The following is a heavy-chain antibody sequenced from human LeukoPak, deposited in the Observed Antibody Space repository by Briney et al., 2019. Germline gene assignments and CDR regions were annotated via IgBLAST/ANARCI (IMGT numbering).Heavy chain of an antibody. D-gene: IGHD2/OR15-2a*01. V-gene: IGHV3-74*03. J-gene: IGHJ4*02. CDR1: GFSFSSYW. CDR3: ARVSFCPRCHFDY. Sequence: GGSLRLSCAASGFSFSSYWMHWVRQAPGKGLVWVARISPDGRSALSADSVRGRFTISRDNADNTLYLQLNSLRAEDTAVYYCARVSFCPRCHFDYWGQGTLGTVSS. CDR2: ISPDGRSA.